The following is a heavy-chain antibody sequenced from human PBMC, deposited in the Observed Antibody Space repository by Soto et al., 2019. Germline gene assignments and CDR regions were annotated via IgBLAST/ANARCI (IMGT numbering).Heavy chain of an antibody. J-gene: IGHJ3*02. CDR2: MNPNSGST. V-gene: IGHV1-8*01. CDR1: GYTFTSYD. CDR3: ASERGAFDI. Sequence: QVQLVQSGAEVKKPGASVKVSCKASGYTFTSYDINWVRQATGQGLEWMGWMNPNSGSTAYAQKFQGRVTMIRNTSISSAYMELSRLRSEDTAVYYCASERGAFDIWGQGTMVTVSS.